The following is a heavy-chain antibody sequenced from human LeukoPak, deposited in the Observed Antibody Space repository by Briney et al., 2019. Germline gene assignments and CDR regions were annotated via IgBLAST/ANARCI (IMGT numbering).Heavy chain of an antibody. D-gene: IGHD2-15*01. V-gene: IGHV3-23*01. CDR2: TNEPGVYT. J-gene: IGHJ4*02. CDR3: VRDFHCSDGSCPLFDY. Sequence: GGSLRLSCTASGFTFRSYAMSWVRQAPGKGLDWVSGTNEPGVYTYYADSVKGRFTVSRDNSENTLYLQMNSLRVEGTAVYYCVRDFHCSDGSCPLFDYWGQGTLVTVSS. CDR1: GFTFRSYA.